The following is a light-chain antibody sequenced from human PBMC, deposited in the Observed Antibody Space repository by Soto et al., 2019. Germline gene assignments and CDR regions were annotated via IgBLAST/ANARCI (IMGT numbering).Light chain of an antibody. CDR3: SSHATTSSLHV. J-gene: IGLJ1*01. CDR2: EVG. V-gene: IGLV2-14*01. CDR1: SSDFGTSNY. Sequence: QSVLTQPASVSGSPGQSITISCTGTSSDFGTSNYVSWYQLHPGKAPKLLTFEVGYRPSEVSNRFSGSKSGNTASLTIVGLQAEDGADYYCSSHATTSSLHVFGTGTKVTVL.